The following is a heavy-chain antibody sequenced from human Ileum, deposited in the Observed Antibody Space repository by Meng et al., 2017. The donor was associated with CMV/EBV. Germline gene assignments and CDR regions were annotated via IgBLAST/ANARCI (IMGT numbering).Heavy chain of an antibody. J-gene: IGHJ1*01. CDR2: IDSYGSDT. CDR3: ARGPGD. V-gene: IGHV3-74*01. CDR1: GFAFIVYW. D-gene: IGHD4-17*01. Sequence: EVQLVESGGNLVPSGRSLRLSCVASGFAFIVYWMHWVRQVPGKGLMWLARIDSYGSDTFYADSVRGRFTISRDNARNTLYLHMNSLRAEDTAVYYCARGPGDLGQGTLVTGSS.